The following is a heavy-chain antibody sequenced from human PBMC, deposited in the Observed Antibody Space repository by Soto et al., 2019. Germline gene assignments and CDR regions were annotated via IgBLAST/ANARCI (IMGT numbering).Heavy chain of an antibody. CDR1: GGSISSSSYY. J-gene: IGHJ4*02. V-gene: IGHV4-39*01. CDR3: ARSSDLKLLWFGGLLYRYYFDY. CDR2: IYYSGST. D-gene: IGHD3-10*01. Sequence: SETLSLTCTVSGGSISSSSYYWGWIRQPPGKGLEWIGSIYYSGSTYYNPSLKSRVTISVDTSKNQFSLKLSSVTAADTAVYYCARSSDLKLLWFGGLLYRYYFDYWGQGTLVTVYS.